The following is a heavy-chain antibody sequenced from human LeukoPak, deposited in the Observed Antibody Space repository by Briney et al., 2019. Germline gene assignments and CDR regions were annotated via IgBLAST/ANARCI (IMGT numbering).Heavy chain of an antibody. CDR1: GFTFNYYA. J-gene: IGHJ1*01. CDR3: ARDGHYDILTGYFQD. D-gene: IGHD3-9*01. CDR2: ILDGGGTT. V-gene: IGHV3-23*01. Sequence: GGSLRLSCVASGFTFNYYAMNWVRQAPGKGLEWVSAILDGGGTTSYADSVKGRFTISRDNSKNTLYLQMNSLRAEDTAVYYCARDGHYDILTGYFQDWGQGTLVTVSS.